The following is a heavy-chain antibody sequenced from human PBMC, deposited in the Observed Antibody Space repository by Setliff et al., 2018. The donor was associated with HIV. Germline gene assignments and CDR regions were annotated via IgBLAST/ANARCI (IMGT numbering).Heavy chain of an antibody. CDR1: GFTFINYE. D-gene: IGHD5-12*01. Sequence: LRLSCTASGFTFINYEMNWVRQAPGKGLEWVAYISYSGSAIHYADSVKGRFTISRDNAKNSLYLQMNSLRAEDTAVYYCTRVVGEGYNSVDYWGQGTLVTVSS. J-gene: IGHJ4*02. V-gene: IGHV3-48*03. CDR3: TRVVGEGYNSVDY. CDR2: ISYSGSAI.